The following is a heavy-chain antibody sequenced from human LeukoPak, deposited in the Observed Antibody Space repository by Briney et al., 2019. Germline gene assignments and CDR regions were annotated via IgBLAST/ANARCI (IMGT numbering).Heavy chain of an antibody. D-gene: IGHD1-14*01. CDR2: IYSDGST. CDR3: ARVRLDRSERNLDSFEN. J-gene: IGHJ3*01. V-gene: IGHV3-53*01. Sequence: PGGSLRLSCAASGFTVSSNYMSWVRQAPGKGLEWVSNIYSDGSTYYADSVKGRFTISRDNSKDTVYLQMNSLRAGDTAVYFCARVRLDRSERNLDSFENWGQGTMVTVSS. CDR1: GFTVSSNY.